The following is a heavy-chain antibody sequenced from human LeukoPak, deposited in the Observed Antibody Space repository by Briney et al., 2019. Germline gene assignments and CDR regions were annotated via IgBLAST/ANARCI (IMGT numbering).Heavy chain of an antibody. D-gene: IGHD6-19*01. CDR2: IICSGVTT. CDR1: GLTFSRYG. V-gene: IGHV3-23*01. Sequence: PGGSLRLSCAGSGLTFSRYGLSWVRQAPGKGLEWVSLIICSGVTTYYAESVKGRFTVSRDNSRNTVYLQMNSLTAEDTAVYYCARDVEGTGWPYYGLDVWGQGTTVSVSS. J-gene: IGHJ6*01. CDR3: ARDVEGTGWPYYGLDV.